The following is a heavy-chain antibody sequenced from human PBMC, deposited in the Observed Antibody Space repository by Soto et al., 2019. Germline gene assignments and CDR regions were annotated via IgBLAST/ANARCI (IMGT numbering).Heavy chain of an antibody. V-gene: IGHV1-69*13. J-gene: IGHJ4*02. Sequence: SVKVSCKASGGTFSSYAISWVRQAPGQGLEWMGGIIPIFGTANYAQKFQGRVTITADESTSTAYMELSSLRSEDTAVYYCAVTYSGYDYRVDYWGQGTLVTVSS. CDR1: GGTFSSYA. CDR2: IIPIFGTA. D-gene: IGHD5-12*01. CDR3: AVTYSGYDYRVDY.